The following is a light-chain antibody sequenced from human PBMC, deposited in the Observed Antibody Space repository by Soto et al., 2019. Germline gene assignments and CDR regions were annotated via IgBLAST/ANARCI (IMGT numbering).Light chain of an antibody. CDR2: DVT. CDR3: QSYDSSLSGSV. V-gene: IGLV2-11*01. Sequence: QSALTQPRSVSGSPGQSVTISCTGTSSDVGGYNCVSWYQQHPGKAPQLIIYDVTQRPSGVPDRFSGSKSGNTASLSISGLQAEDEADYYCQSYDSSLSGSVFGTGTKVTVL. CDR1: SSDVGGYNC. J-gene: IGLJ1*01.